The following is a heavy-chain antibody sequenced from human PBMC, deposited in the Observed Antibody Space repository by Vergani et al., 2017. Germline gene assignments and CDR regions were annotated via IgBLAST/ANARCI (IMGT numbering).Heavy chain of an antibody. CDR2: IYYSGST. J-gene: IGHJ3*02. CDR1: GGSISSHY. V-gene: IGHV4-59*11. D-gene: IGHD3-3*01. Sequence: QVQLQESGPGLVKPSETLSLTCTVSGGSISSHYWSWIRQPPGKGLEWIGYIYYSGSTNYNPSLKSRVTISVDTSKNQFSLRLSSVTTADTAVYYCARGLFYDFWSGYSDHGAFDIWGQGTMVTVSS. CDR3: ARGLFYDFWSGYSDHGAFDI.